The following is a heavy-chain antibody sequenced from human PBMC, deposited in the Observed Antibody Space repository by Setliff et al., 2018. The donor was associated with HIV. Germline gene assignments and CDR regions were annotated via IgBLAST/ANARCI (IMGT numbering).Heavy chain of an antibody. J-gene: IGHJ4*02. Sequence: SVKVSCQASGCTFSSYAISWVRQAPGHGLEWMGGIIPIFGTTNYAQKFQGRVTITADESTTTAYMELSSVRSEDTALEYCAGSILTGYYTFGVDYWGQGTLVTVSS. CDR3: AGSILTGYYTFGVDY. CDR1: GCTFSSYA. CDR2: IIPIFGTT. V-gene: IGHV1-69*13. D-gene: IGHD3-9*01.